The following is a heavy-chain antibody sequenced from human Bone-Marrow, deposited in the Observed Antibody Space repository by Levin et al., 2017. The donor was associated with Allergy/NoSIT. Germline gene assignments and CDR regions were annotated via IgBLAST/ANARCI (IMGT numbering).Heavy chain of an antibody. V-gene: IGHV4-34*01. CDR2: INHSGST. CDR1: GGSFSGYY. J-gene: IGHJ6*02. D-gene: IGHD6-6*01. Sequence: SETLSLTCAVYGGSFSGYYWSWIRQPPGKGLEWIGEINHSGSTNYNPSLKSRVTISVDTSKNQFSLKLSSVTAADTAVYYCARGGVGIAARGSYYYYYGMDVWGQGTTVTVSS. CDR3: ARGGVGIAARGSYYYYYGMDV.